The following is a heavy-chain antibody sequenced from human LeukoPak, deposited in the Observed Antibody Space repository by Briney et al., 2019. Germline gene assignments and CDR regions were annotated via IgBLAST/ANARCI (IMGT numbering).Heavy chain of an antibody. CDR3: ATPERSDTSGYYY. CDR2: LHSDGRI. Sequence: GGSLRLSCAASGFIVSSHYMSWIRQAPGKALEWVAVLHSDGRIHYAASVKGRFTISRDNSKNTLYLEMNSLRAEDMAVYYCATPERSDTSGYYYWGQGTLVTVSS. D-gene: IGHD3-22*01. V-gene: IGHV3-53*01. CDR1: GFIVSSHY. J-gene: IGHJ4*02.